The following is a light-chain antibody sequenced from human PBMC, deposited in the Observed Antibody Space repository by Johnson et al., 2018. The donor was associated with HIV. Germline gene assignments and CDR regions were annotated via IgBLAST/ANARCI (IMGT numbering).Light chain of an antibody. J-gene: IGLJ1*01. V-gene: IGLV1-51*02. CDR2: ENN. Sequence: HSVLTQPPSVSAAPGQKVTISCSGSSSNIGNNYVSWYQQLPGTAPKLLIYENNKRPSGIPDRFSGSKSGTSATLGIPGLHTGDEADYYCGTWDSSLSAYVFGTGTKVTVL. CDR1: SSNIGNNY. CDR3: GTWDSSLSAYV.